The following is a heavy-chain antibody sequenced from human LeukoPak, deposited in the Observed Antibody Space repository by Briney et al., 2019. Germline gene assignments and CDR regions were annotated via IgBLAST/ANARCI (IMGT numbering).Heavy chain of an antibody. J-gene: IGHJ4*02. V-gene: IGHV1-46*01. D-gene: IGHD6-13*01. Sequence: VASVKVSCKASGYTFTNYYMHWLRRAPGQGLEWMGIINPSGGSTRSAQNFQDRVTMPRDTSTSTVYMELSSLRSEDTAVYYCARGPATATAWPFDYWGQGTLVTVSS. CDR1: GYTFTNYY. CDR3: ARGPATATAWPFDY. CDR2: INPSGGST.